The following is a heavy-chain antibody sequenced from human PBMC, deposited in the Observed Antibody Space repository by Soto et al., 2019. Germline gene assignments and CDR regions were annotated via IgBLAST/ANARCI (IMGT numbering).Heavy chain of an antibody. V-gene: IGHV3-23*01. CDR3: AKDPSTVTTGTYFDY. CDR2: ISGSGGRT. Sequence: EVQVLESGGGLVQPGGSLRLSCAASGFTFSNYAMSWVRQAPGKGLEWVSAISGSGGRTYYADSVKGRFTISRDNSKNTVYLQMCSLRAEDTAVYFCAKDPSTVTTGTYFDYWGQGTLVTVSS. D-gene: IGHD4-4*01. J-gene: IGHJ4*02. CDR1: GFTFSNYA.